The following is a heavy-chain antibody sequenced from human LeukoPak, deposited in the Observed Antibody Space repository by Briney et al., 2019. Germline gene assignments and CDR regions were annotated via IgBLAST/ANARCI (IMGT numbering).Heavy chain of an antibody. CDR2: IYYSGST. V-gene: IGHV4-39*07. CDR1: GGSISSSSYY. D-gene: IGHD3-10*01. CDR3: ARVGASAIYYYYYLDV. Sequence: PSETLSLTCTVSGGSISSSSYYWGWIRQPPGKGLEWIGSIYYSGSTYYNPSLKSRVTISVDTSKNQFSLKLSSVTAADTAVYYCARVGASAIYYYYYLDVWGKGTTVTVSS. J-gene: IGHJ6*03.